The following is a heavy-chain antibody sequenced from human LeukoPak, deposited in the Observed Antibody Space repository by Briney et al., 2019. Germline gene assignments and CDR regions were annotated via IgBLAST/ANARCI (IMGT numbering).Heavy chain of an antibody. CDR3: ARDLYSSSRPYYYGMDV. V-gene: IGHV3-11*01. D-gene: IGHD6-13*01. Sequence: PGGSLRLSCAASGFTFSDYYMSWIRQDPGKGLEWVSYISSSGSTIYYADSVKGRFTISRDNAKNSLYLQMNSLRAEDTAVYYCARDLYSSSRPYYYGMDVWGQGTTVTVSS. CDR1: GFTFSDYY. CDR2: ISSSGSTI. J-gene: IGHJ6*02.